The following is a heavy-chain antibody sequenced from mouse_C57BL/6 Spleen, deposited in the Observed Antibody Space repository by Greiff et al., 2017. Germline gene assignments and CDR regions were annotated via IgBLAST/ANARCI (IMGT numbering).Heavy chain of an antibody. D-gene: IGHD4-1*01. Sequence: EVKLVESGGDLVKPGGSLKLSCAASGFTFSSYGMSWVRQTPDKRLEWVATISSGGSYTYYPDSVKGRFTISRDNAKNTLYLQMSSLKSEDTAMYYCARHLTGFMDYWGQGTSVTVSS. CDR1: GFTFSSYG. V-gene: IGHV5-6*02. CDR3: ARHLTGFMDY. J-gene: IGHJ4*01. CDR2: ISSGGSYT.